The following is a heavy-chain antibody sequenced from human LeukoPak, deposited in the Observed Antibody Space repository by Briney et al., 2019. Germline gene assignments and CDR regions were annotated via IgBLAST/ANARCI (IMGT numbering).Heavy chain of an antibody. J-gene: IGHJ4*02. CDR3: TTGLGHSGNDY. Sequence: GGSLRLSCAASGFTFSNAWMSWVRQAPGKGLEWVGRIKSKTDGGITDYAAPVKGRFTISRDDSKNTLYLQMNSLKTEDTAVYYCTTGLGHSGNDYWGQGTLVTVSS. D-gene: IGHD2-21*01. V-gene: IGHV3-15*01. CDR2: IKSKTDGGIT. CDR1: GFTFSNAW.